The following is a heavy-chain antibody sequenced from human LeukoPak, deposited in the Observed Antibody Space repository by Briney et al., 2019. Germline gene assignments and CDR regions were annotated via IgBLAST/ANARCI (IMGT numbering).Heavy chain of an antibody. CDR2: IYSGGGT. D-gene: IGHD3-3*01. J-gene: IGHJ6*02. Sequence: GGSLRLSCAASGFTVSSNYMSWVRQAPGKGLEWVSVIYSGGGTYYADSVKGRFTISRDNSKNTLYLQMNSLRAEDTAVYYCAKTYYDFWSGQPHYYYGMDVWGQGTTVTVSS. CDR1: GFTVSSNY. V-gene: IGHV3-53*01. CDR3: AKTYYDFWSGQPHYYYGMDV.